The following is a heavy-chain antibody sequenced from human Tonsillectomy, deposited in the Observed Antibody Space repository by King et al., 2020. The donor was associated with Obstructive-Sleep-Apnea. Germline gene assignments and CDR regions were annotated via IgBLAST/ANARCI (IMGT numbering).Heavy chain of an antibody. Sequence: VQLVESGGGVVQPGRSLRLSCAASGFTFSTYAMHWVRQAPGKGLEWVAVISYDGSNKYYADSVKGRFTISRDNSKNTLYLQMNSLRAEDTAVYYCARDYDSSGYYFSSYFDYWGQGTLVTVSS. CDR3: ARDYDSSGYYFSSYFDY. V-gene: IGHV3-30-3*01. J-gene: IGHJ4*02. CDR2: ISYDGSNK. D-gene: IGHD3-22*01. CDR1: GFTFSTYA.